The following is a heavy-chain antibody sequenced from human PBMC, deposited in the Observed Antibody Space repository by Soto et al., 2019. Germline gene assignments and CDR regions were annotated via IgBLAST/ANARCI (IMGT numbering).Heavy chain of an antibody. J-gene: IGHJ6*02. CDR1: GFTVSNNY. D-gene: IGHD5-18*01. CDR3: AREDTAMVTSYYYYGMDV. CDR2: IYGGGST. Sequence: PGGSMRLSCAASGFTVSNNYMSWFRQTPGKGPEWVSVIYGGGSTYFAESVKGRFTISRDNSKNTLYLQMSSLRAEDTAVYYCAREDTAMVTSYYYYGMDVWGQGTTVTVSS. V-gene: IGHV3-66*01.